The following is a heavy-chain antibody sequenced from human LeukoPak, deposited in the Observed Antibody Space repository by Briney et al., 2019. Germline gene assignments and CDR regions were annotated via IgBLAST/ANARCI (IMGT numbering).Heavy chain of an antibody. J-gene: IGHJ4*02. D-gene: IGHD1-26*01. Sequence: GESLKISCKGSGYSFTSYWIGWVRQMPGKGLEWIGIIYPGDSDTRYSPSFQGQVTISADNSISTAYLQWSSLKASDTAMYYCARQGGRSGSYYRLCYFDYWGQGTLVTVSS. CDR3: ARQGGRSGSYYRLCYFDY. V-gene: IGHV5-51*01. CDR1: GYSFTSYW. CDR2: IYPGDSDT.